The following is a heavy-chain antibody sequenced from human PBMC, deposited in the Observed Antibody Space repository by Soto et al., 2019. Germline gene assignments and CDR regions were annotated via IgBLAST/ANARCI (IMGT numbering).Heavy chain of an antibody. CDR3: ARVRITMVRGANFDY. V-gene: IGHV4-31*03. CDR2: IYYSGST. D-gene: IGHD3-10*01. Sequence: QVQLQESGPGLVKPSQTLSLTCTVSGGSISSGGYYWSWIRQHPGKGLEWIGYIYYSGSTYYNPSLKSRVTITVDTSKNQFSLKLSSVTAADTAVYYCARVRITMVRGANFDYWGQGTLVTVSS. J-gene: IGHJ4*02. CDR1: GGSISSGGYY.